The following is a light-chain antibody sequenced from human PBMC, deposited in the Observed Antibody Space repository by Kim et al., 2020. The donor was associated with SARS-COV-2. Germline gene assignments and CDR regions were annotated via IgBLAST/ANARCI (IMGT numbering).Light chain of an antibody. V-gene: IGLV3-1*01. CDR1: RCGGKY. Sequence: VSPGQTATMTGSGGRCGGKYDRWYQQKPGQSPVLVIYQDTKRPSGIPERFSGSNSGNTATLTISGTQAMDEADYYCQTWDGSTAIVFGTGTKVTVL. CDR2: QDT. CDR3: QTWDGSTAIV. J-gene: IGLJ1*01.